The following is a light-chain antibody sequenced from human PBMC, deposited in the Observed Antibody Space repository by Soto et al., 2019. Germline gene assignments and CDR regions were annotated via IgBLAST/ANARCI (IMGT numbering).Light chain of an antibody. CDR3: SSYPSSSTHV. CDR1: SSDVGGYNY. CDR2: EVS. Sequence: QSVLTQPASVSGSPGQSITIYCTGTSSDVGGYNYVSWYQQHPGKAPKLMIYEVSNRPSGVSNRFSGSKSGNTASLTISGLQAEAEADYYSSSYPSSSTHVFGTGTKLTVL. J-gene: IGLJ1*01. V-gene: IGLV2-14*01.